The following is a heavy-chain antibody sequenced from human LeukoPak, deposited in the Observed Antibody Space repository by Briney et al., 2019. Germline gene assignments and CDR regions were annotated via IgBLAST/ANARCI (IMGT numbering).Heavy chain of an antibody. Sequence: ASVKVSCKASGYTFTSYYMHWVRQAPGQGLEWMGIINPSGGSTSYAQKFQGRVTMTRDTSTSTVYMELSSPRSEDTAVYYCARDGTIFGVLHAFDIWGQGTMVTVSS. V-gene: IGHV1-46*01. CDR3: ARDGTIFGVLHAFDI. CDR2: INPSGGST. CDR1: GYTFTSYY. D-gene: IGHD3-3*01. J-gene: IGHJ3*02.